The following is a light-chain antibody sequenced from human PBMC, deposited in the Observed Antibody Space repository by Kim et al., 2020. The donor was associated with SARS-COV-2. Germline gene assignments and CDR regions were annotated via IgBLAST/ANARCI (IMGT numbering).Light chain of an antibody. Sequence: ASVKLTCTLSSGHHNYAIAWHQQKPEKGPRYLMKLNSDGSHNRGDGIPDRFSGSSSGTERYLTISSLQSEDEADYYCQTWGTGIRVFGGGTKLTVL. J-gene: IGLJ3*02. CDR2: LNSDGSH. CDR3: QTWGTGIRV. V-gene: IGLV4-69*01. CDR1: SGHHNYA.